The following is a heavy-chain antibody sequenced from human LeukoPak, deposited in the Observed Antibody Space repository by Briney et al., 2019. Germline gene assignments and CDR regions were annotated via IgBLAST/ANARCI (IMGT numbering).Heavy chain of an antibody. D-gene: IGHD4-11*01. Sequence: GGPLSLSCAASGFPFNNYGMHGVRQAPDKGLEWVAVIWYDGSNKHYADSVKGRFTLSRDNSENTRYLQMSSLRAENTAVYYCARTNERFSNYNLFAYWGQGTLVTVSS. CDR1: GFPFNNYG. J-gene: IGHJ4*02. CDR2: IWYDGSNK. CDR3: ARTNERFSNYNLFAY. V-gene: IGHV3-33*01.